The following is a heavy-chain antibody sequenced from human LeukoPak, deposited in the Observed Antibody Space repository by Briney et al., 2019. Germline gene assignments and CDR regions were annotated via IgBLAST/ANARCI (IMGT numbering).Heavy chain of an antibody. CDR1: GYSFSKYS. CDR3: AKEGRYFDWLFDY. D-gene: IGHD3-9*01. Sequence: ASVKVSCKASGYSFSKYSINWVRQAPGQGLEWMGIISPSGGTTRYAQKFQGRVTMTRDTSTSTVYMEVNSLRAEDTAAYYCAKEGRYFDWLFDYWGQGTLVTVSS. J-gene: IGHJ4*02. V-gene: IGHV1-46*01. CDR2: ISPSGGTT.